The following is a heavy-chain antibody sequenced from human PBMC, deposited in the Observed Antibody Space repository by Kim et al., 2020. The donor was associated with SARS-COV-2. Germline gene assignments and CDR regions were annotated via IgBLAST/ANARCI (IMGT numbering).Heavy chain of an antibody. Sequence: ASVKVSCKASGYTFTSYYMHWVRQAPGQGLEWMGIINPNGGSTTCAQKFQGRVTMTRDTSTSTVYMELSSLRSEDTAVYYCARSQVVAGTTNGAFDVWGQGTMVTVSS. D-gene: IGHD2-15*01. V-gene: IGHV1-46*01. CDR2: INPNGGST. CDR1: GYTFTSYY. CDR3: ARSQVVAGTTNGAFDV. J-gene: IGHJ3*01.